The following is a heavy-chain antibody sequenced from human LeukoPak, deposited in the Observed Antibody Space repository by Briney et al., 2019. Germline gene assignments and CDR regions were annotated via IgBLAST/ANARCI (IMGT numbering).Heavy chain of an antibody. CDR3: ARAFNSIQPLDY. CDR1: GFTFDDYA. V-gene: IGHV3-9*01. Sequence: GGSLRLSCAASGFTFDDYAMHWVRQAPGKGLEWVSGISWNSGSIGYADSVKGRFTISRDNAKNSLYLQMNSLRAEDTAMYYCARAFNSIQPLDYWGQGTLVTVSS. CDR2: ISWNSGSI. D-gene: IGHD4-11*01. J-gene: IGHJ4*02.